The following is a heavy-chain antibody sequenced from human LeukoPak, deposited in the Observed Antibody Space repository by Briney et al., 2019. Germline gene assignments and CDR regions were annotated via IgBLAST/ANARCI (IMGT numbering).Heavy chain of an antibody. D-gene: IGHD3-16*01. CDR3: VRWGGTAFDY. J-gene: IGHJ4*02. V-gene: IGHV4-4*07. CDR1: SGSISAYS. CDR2: IYTSGST. Sequence: PSETLSLTCTVSSGSISAYSWSWIRQPAGKGLEWIGRIYTSGSTNYNPSLKSRVTMSAGRSKNQFSLKLSSVTAADTAVYYCVRWGGTAFDYWGQGTLVTVSS.